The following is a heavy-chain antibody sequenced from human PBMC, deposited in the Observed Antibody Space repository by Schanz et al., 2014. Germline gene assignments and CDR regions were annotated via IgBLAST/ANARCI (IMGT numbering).Heavy chain of an antibody. Sequence: QVQLQESGPGLVKPSETLSLTCTVSGGSISRYYWSWIRQRPGKGLEWIGYIFFRGSTYYNPSLKSRVTISIATSKNQSSLRLTSVTAADTAVYYCYGMDVWGQGTTVTVSS. CDR2: IFFRGST. V-gene: IGHV4-59*12. CDR3: YGMDV. J-gene: IGHJ6*02. CDR1: GGSISRYY.